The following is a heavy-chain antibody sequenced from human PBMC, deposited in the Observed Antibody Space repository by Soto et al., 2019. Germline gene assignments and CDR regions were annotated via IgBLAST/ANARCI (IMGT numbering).Heavy chain of an antibody. D-gene: IGHD6-19*01. J-gene: IGHJ4*02. CDR2: LYSDSRT. CDR3: TRGLLSPTRTGWYYFDY. Sequence: EVQLVVSGGGLVQPGGSLRLSCAASGLTVSNNYMIWVRQAPGKRLEWVSVLYSDSRTYYADSARGRFTISRDDSKNTLYLQLRGLRAEDTAVYYCTRGLLSPTRTGWYYFDYWGQGMLVTVSS. V-gene: IGHV3-66*01. CDR1: GLTVSNNY.